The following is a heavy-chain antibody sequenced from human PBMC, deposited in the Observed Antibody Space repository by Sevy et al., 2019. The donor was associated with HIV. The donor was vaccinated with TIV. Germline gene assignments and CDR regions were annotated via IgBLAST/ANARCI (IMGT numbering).Heavy chain of an antibody. Sequence: GGSLRLSCAASGLTFSNAWMSWVRQAPGKGLEWVGRIKSKTDGGTTDYAAPVKGRFTISRDDSKNTLYLQMNSLKTEDTAVYYCTTEGYYYDSSGYLEPFDYWGQGTLVTVSS. V-gene: IGHV3-15*01. CDR2: IKSKTDGGTT. CDR3: TTEGYYYDSSGYLEPFDY. D-gene: IGHD3-22*01. J-gene: IGHJ4*02. CDR1: GLTFSNAW.